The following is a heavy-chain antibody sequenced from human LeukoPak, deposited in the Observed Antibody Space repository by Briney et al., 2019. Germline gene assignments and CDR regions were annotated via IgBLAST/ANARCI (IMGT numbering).Heavy chain of an antibody. CDR2: ISGSGGST. J-gene: IGHJ3*02. CDR1: GFTFNSYA. D-gene: IGHD4-17*01. CDR3: AKDVARGYGDYVGIDI. V-gene: IGHV3-23*01. Sequence: GSLRLSCAASGFTFNSYAVSWVRQAPGKGLEWVSAISGSGGSTYYADSVKGRFTISRDNSKNTLYLQMNSLRAEDTAVYYCAKDVARGYGDYVGIDIWGQGTMVTVSS.